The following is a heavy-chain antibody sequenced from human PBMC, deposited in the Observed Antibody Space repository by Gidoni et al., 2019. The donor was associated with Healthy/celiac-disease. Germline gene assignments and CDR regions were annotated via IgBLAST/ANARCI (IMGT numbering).Heavy chain of an antibody. D-gene: IGHD3-22*01. Sequence: QVQLVQSGAEVEKPGSSVKVSCKASGGTFSSYAISWVRQAPGQGLEWMGGIIPIFGTATYAQKFQGRVTITADESTSTAYMELSSLRSEDTAVYYCATSGYDSSGHVDYWGQGTLVTVSS. J-gene: IGHJ4*02. V-gene: IGHV1-69*01. CDR2: IIPIFGTA. CDR1: GGTFSSYA. CDR3: ATSGYDSSGHVDY.